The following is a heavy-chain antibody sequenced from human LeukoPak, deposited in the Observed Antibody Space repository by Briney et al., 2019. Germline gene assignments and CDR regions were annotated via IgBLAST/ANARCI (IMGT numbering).Heavy chain of an antibody. V-gene: IGHV3-30-3*01. CDR1: GFTFSSYA. Sequence: GGSLRLSCAASGFTFSSYAMHWVRQAPGKGLEWVAVISYDGSNKYYADSVKGRFTISRDNSKNTLYLQMNSLRAEDTAVYYCAKDLGYGSGSPDDYWGQGTLVTVSS. CDR2: ISYDGSNK. J-gene: IGHJ4*02. D-gene: IGHD3-10*01. CDR3: AKDLGYGSGSPDDY.